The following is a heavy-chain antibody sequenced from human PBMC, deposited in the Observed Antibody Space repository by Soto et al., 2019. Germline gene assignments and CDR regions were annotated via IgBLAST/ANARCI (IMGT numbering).Heavy chain of an antibody. Sequence: LSLTCTVSGGSISSSSYYWGWIRQPPGKGLEWIGSIYYSGSTYYNPSLKSRVTISVDTSKNQFSLKLSSVTAADTAVYYCASLGGGSWYGYYYYGMDVWGQGTTVTVSS. J-gene: IGHJ6*02. CDR3: ASLGGGSWYGYYYYGMDV. CDR1: GGSISSSSYY. D-gene: IGHD6-13*01. CDR2: IYYSGST. V-gene: IGHV4-39*01.